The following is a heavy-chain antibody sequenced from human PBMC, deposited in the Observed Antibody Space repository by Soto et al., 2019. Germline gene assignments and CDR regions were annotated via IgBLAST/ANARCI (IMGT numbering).Heavy chain of an antibody. D-gene: IGHD2-8*02. Sequence: QVQLQQWGAGLLKPSETLSLTCAVYGGSFSGYYWTWIRQPPGTGLEWTGEINHSGSTNYNPSLQSSVTISVDPSKNQFSLTLTSVTAADTAVYYCSRDNTTGLFAYWWQGTLVNVSS. CDR3: SRDNTTGLFAY. CDR1: GGSFSGYY. V-gene: IGHV4-34*01. CDR2: INHSGST. J-gene: IGHJ4*02.